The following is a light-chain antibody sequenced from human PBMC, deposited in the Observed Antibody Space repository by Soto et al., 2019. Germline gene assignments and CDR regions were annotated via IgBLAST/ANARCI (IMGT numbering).Light chain of an antibody. CDR2: GPS. V-gene: IGKV3-15*01. CDR1: QSISTN. CDR3: QQYNNWPPWT. Sequence: EIVLTQSPATLSVSPGARATLSCRASQSISTNLAWYQQKPGQAPRLLIYGPSTRAPGIPARFSGSGSGTEFTLTISSLQSEDFAIYSCQQYNNWPPWTFGKGTKV. J-gene: IGKJ1*01.